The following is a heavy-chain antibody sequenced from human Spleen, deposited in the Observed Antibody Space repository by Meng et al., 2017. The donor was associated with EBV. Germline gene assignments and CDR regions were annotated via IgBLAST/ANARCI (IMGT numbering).Heavy chain of an antibody. J-gene: IGHJ4*02. CDR2: TYYRSKWFH. CDR3: AFGGGGYGSVGYNY. D-gene: IGHD5-12*01. Sequence: QVQLQHSGPGLVRHSQTLSLTCPISGDSVSSNSAAWNWIRQSPSRGLEWLGRTYYRSKWFHDYAISVKGRITINPDTSNNQFSLQLNSMTPEDTAVYYCAFGGGGYGSVGYNYWGQGILVTVSS. V-gene: IGHV6-1*01. CDR1: GDSVSSNSAA.